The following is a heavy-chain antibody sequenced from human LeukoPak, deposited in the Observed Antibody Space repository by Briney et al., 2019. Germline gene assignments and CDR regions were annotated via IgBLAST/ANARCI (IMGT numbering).Heavy chain of an antibody. CDR2: ISYDGSNK. CDR3: ARDGGHRFLDY. V-gene: IGHV3-30-3*01. CDR1: GFTFSSYA. Sequence: GRSLRLSCAASGFTFSSYAMRWVRQAPGKGLEWVAVISYDGSNKYYADSVKGRFTISRDNSKNTLYLQMNSLRAEDTAVYYCARDGGHRFLDYWGQGTLVTVSS. J-gene: IGHJ4*02. D-gene: IGHD2-21*01.